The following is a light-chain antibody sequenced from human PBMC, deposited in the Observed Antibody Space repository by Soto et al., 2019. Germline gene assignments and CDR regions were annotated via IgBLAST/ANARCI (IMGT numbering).Light chain of an antibody. J-gene: IGKJ5*01. CDR3: QQRSNSIT. CDR2: DAS. CDR1: QSVSSY. V-gene: IGKV3-11*01. Sequence: PATMSLYPGERATLSSRASQSVSSYLAWYQQKPGQAPRLLIYDASNRATGIPARFSGSGSGTYVPLTISSLEPEDFAVYYCQQRSNSITFGQGTRLEIK.